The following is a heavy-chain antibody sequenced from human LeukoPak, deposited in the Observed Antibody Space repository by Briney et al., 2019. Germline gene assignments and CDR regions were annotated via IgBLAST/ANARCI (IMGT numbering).Heavy chain of an antibody. CDR2: ISAYNGNT. CDR3: ARAVGGSGSWRSHYYYYYMDV. J-gene: IGHJ6*03. CDR1: GYTFTSYG. V-gene: IGHV1-18*01. Sequence: ASVKVSCKASGYTFTSYGISWARQAPGQGLEWMGWISAYNGNTNYAQKLQGRVTMTTDTSTSTAYMELRSLRSDDTAVYYCARAVGGSGSWRSHYYYYYMDVWGKGTTVTVSS. D-gene: IGHD3-10*01.